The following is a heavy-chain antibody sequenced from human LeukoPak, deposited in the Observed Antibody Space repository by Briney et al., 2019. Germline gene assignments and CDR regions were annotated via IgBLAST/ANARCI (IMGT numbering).Heavy chain of an antibody. CDR1: GFSFTNTW. Sequence: GGSLSLSCEASGFSFTNTWMSWVRQAPGKGREWVGRVKSKADDGTTGYAAAVQGRFTISRDDSKNTLSLQMNSLKTEDPAVYYCATEGGSGSYYGDDAFDMWGQGTMVTVSS. D-gene: IGHD3-10*01. CDR3: ATEGGSGSYYGDDAFDM. CDR2: VKSKADDGTT. V-gene: IGHV3-15*01. J-gene: IGHJ3*02.